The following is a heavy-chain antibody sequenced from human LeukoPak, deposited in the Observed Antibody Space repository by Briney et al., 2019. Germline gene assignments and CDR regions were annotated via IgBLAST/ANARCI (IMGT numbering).Heavy chain of an antibody. D-gene: IGHD3-3*01. V-gene: IGHV3-7*04. CDR1: GFTFSNYW. Sequence: GGSLRLSCAASGFTFSNYWMRWVRQAPGKGVEWVANIKPDGIEKYYLDSVNGRFSISRDNVRNALYLQMNSLRVGDTALYYCARGDFWSGDYTDAFDVWGQGTMVTVSS. J-gene: IGHJ3*01. CDR2: IKPDGIEK. CDR3: ARGDFWSGDYTDAFDV.